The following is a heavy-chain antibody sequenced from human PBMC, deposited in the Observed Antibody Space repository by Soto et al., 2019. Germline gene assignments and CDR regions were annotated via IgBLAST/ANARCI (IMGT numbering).Heavy chain of an antibody. J-gene: IGHJ4*02. V-gene: IGHV3-11*06. D-gene: IGHD2-8*01. CDR2: IGSSSSYT. CDR1: GFTFSDYY. Sequence: VQLVESGGGLVKPGGSLRLSCAASGFTFSDYYMSWIRQAPGKGLEWVSYIGSSSSYTSYADSVKGRFNISRDNTKNSLYLQMNRLRAEDTAVYYCARVVRLMLYSDYWGQGTLVTVSS. CDR3: ARVVRLMLYSDY.